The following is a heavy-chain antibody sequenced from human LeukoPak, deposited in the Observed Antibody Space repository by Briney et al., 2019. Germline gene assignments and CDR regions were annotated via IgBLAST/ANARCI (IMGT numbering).Heavy chain of an antibody. CDR2: ISSSGSTI. J-gene: IGHJ4*02. CDR3: ATALLLGGSGFDY. V-gene: IGHV3-11*01. CDR1: GFTFSDYY. D-gene: IGHD2-15*01. Sequence: GGSLRLSCAASGFTFSDYYMSWIRQAPGKGLEWVSYISSSGSTIYYADSVKGRFTISRDNAKNSLYLQMNSPRAEDTAVYYCATALLLGGSGFDYWGQGTLVTVSS.